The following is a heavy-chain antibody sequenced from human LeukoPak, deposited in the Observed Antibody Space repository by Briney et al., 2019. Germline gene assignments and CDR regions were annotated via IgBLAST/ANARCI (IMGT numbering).Heavy chain of an antibody. CDR1: GGSFSGYY. J-gene: IGHJ4*02. D-gene: IGHD3-10*01. V-gene: IGHV4-34*01. CDR3: ARGLILWFGESDYFDY. CDR2: INHSGST. Sequence: SETLSLTCAVYGGSFSGYYWSWIRQPPGKGLEWIGEINHSGSTNYNPSLTSRVTISVDTSKNQFSLKLSSVTAADTAVYYCARGLILWFGESDYFDYWGQGTLVTVSS.